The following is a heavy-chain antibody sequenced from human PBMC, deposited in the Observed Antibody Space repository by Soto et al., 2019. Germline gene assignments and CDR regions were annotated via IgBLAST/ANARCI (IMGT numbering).Heavy chain of an antibody. J-gene: IGHJ4*02. Sequence: GASVKVSCKASGYTFTSYAMHWVRQAPGQRLEWMGWINAGNGNTKYSQKFQGRVTITRDTSASTAYVELSSLRSEDTAVYYCARNHQPLAAVAGPFDYWGQGTLVTVSS. D-gene: IGHD6-19*01. CDR2: INAGNGNT. V-gene: IGHV1-3*01. CDR1: GYTFTSYA. CDR3: ARNHQPLAAVAGPFDY.